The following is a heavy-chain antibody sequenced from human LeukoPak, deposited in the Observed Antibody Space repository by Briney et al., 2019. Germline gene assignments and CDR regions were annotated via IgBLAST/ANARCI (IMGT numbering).Heavy chain of an antibody. V-gene: IGHV3-23*01. CDR1: GFTFSGYA. Sequence: PGGSLRLSCAASGFTFSGYAMSWVRQAPGRGLEWVSAISGSGGSTYYADSVKGRFTISRDNSKNTLYLQMNSLRAEDTAVYYCAKRWYYDSSGSPIDYWGQGTLVTVSS. D-gene: IGHD3-22*01. CDR2: ISGSGGST. J-gene: IGHJ4*02. CDR3: AKRWYYDSSGSPIDY.